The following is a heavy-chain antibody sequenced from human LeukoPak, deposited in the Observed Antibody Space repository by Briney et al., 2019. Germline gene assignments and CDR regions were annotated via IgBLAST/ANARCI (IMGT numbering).Heavy chain of an antibody. J-gene: IGHJ3*02. D-gene: IGHD3-3*01. CDR2: IYYSGST. CDR1: GGSISSSSYY. V-gene: IGHV4-39*01. Sequence: SETLSLTCTVSGGSISSSSYYWGWIRQPPGKGLEWIGSIYYSGSTYYNPSLKSRVTISVDTSKNQFSLKLSSVTAADTAVYYCARLSLAEISIFGVVIQGGAFDIWGQGTMVTVSS. CDR3: ARLSLAEISIFGVVIQGGAFDI.